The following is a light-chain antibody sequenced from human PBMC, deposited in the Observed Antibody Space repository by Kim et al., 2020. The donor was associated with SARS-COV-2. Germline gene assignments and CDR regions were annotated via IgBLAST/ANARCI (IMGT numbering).Light chain of an antibody. J-gene: IGKJ2*01. Sequence: DIQMTQSPSSLSESVGDRVTITCQASQDISNYLNWYQQKPGKAPKLLIYDASNLETGVPSRFSGSGSGTDFTFTISSLQPEDIATYYCQQYDNLPYTFGQGTKLEI. CDR2: DAS. CDR3: QQYDNLPYT. V-gene: IGKV1-33*01. CDR1: QDISNY.